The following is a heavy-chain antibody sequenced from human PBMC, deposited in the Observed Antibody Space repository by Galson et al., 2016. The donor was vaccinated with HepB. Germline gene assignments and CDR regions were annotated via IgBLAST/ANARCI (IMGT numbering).Heavy chain of an antibody. V-gene: IGHV4-39*01. CDR2: IYYSGST. Sequence: SETLSLTCTVSGGSISSSSYYWGCIRQPPGKGLEWIGSIYYSGSTYYNPSLKSRVTISVDTSKNQFSLKLSSVTAADTAVYYCAGHLRGGYGMEVWGQGTTVTVSS. CDR3: AGHLRGGYGMEV. CDR1: GGSISSSSYY. D-gene: IGHD3-10*01. J-gene: IGHJ6*02.